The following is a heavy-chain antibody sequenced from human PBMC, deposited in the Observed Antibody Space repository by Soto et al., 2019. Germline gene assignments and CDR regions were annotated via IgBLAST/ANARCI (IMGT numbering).Heavy chain of an antibody. CDR2: ISYDGSNK. J-gene: IGHJ4*02. CDR3: AKDSINYYDSSGYYGLDY. D-gene: IGHD3-22*01. V-gene: IGHV3-30*18. Sequence: PGGSLRLSCAASGFTFSSYGMHWVRQAPGKGLEWVTVISYDGSNKYYADSVKGRFTISRDNSKNTLYLQMNSLRAEDTAVYYCAKDSINYYDSSGYYGLDYWGQGTLVTSPQ. CDR1: GFTFSSYG.